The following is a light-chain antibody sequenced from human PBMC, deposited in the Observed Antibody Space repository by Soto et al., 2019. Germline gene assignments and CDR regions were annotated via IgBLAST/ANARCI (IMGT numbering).Light chain of an antibody. Sequence: QSVLTQPPPVSGAPGQRVTISCTGSSSNNGAGYDVHWYQQLPGTAPKLLIYGNSNRSSGVPDRFSGSKSGTSASLAITGLQAEDEADYYCQSYDSSLSGPYVFGTGTKVTVL. CDR2: GNS. CDR1: SSNNGAGYD. V-gene: IGLV1-40*01. CDR3: QSYDSSLSGPYV. J-gene: IGLJ1*01.